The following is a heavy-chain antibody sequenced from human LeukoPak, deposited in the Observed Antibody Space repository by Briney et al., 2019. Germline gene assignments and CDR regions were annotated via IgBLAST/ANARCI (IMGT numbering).Heavy chain of an antibody. V-gene: IGHV3-23*01. D-gene: IGHD3-3*01. CDR3: AKDPPFFWSDDDYSDS. CDR2: ISGRGDST. J-gene: IGHJ4*02. Sequence: GGSLRLSCAASGFTFSRYAMNWVRQAPGKGLEWVSAISGRGDSTFYAESVKGRFTISRDNSKNTLSLQMNSLKVGDTAVYYCAKDPPFFWSDDDYSDSWGQGTLVTVSS. CDR1: GFTFSRYA.